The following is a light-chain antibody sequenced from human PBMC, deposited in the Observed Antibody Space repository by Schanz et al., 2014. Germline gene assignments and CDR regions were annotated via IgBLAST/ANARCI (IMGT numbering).Light chain of an antibody. Sequence: EIVLTQSPGTLSLSPGERATLSCKASQSISGYDLAWYQQKPGQAPRLLIYGAFDRATGIPDRFSGSGSGTVFTLTISTLEPEDFAVYYCQQYGNSPPFTFGQGTRLEIK. CDR3: QQYGNSPPFT. J-gene: IGKJ2*01. CDR2: GAF. CDR1: QSISGYD. V-gene: IGKV3-20*01.